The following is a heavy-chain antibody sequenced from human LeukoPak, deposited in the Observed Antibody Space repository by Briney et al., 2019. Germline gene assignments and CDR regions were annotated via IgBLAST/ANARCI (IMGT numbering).Heavy chain of an antibody. CDR2: ISSSSSYI. V-gene: IGHV3-21*04. Sequence: GGSLRLSCAVSGFTFSSYSMNWVRQAPGKGLEWVSSISSSSSYIYYADSVKGRFTISRDNSKNTLYLQMNSLRAEDTAVYYCAKGDILTGYLDYWGQGTLVTVSS. D-gene: IGHD3-9*01. CDR1: GFTFSSYS. CDR3: AKGDILTGYLDY. J-gene: IGHJ4*02.